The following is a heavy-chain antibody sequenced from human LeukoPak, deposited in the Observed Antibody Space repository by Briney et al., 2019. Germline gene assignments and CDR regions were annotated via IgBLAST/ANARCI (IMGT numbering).Heavy chain of an antibody. CDR2: INPSSGGT. V-gene: IGHV1-2*02. J-gene: IGHJ5*02. Sequence: ASVKVSCKASGYTFTGYYIHWVRQAPGQGLEWMGWINPSSGGTNYAQKFQGRVTMTRDTSISTAYMELSRLRSDDTAVYYCARKTAPSAGYSSSPARLGFDPWGQGTLVTVSS. CDR1: GYTFTGYY. CDR3: ARKTAPSAGYSSSPARLGFDP. D-gene: IGHD6-6*01.